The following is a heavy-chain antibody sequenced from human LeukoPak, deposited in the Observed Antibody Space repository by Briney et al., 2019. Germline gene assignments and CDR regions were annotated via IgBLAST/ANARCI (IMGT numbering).Heavy chain of an antibody. CDR1: GGTFISYA. J-gene: IGHJ5*02. CDR2: IIPIFGTA. D-gene: IGHD6-6*01. Sequence: ASVKVSCKASGGTFISYAISWVRQAPGQGLEWMGGIIPIFGTANYAQKFQGRVTITADESTSTAYMELSSLRSEDTAVYYCARSSVGPYSSSSGWFDPWGQGTLVTVSS. V-gene: IGHV1-69*13. CDR3: ARSSVGPYSSSSGWFDP.